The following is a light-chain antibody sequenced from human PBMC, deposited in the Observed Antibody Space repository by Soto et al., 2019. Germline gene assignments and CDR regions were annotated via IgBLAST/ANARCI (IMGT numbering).Light chain of an antibody. J-gene: IGLJ2*01. V-gene: IGLV2-14*01. CDR2: EVS. Sequence: QSALTQPASVSGSPGQSITISCTGTSSDVGGYKYVSWYQQHPDKAPKLIIFEVSNRPSGISSRFSGSKSGNTASLTISGLQTEDDSHYYCCSYANGNTLLFGGGTKLTVL. CDR1: SSDVGGYKY. CDR3: CSYANGNTLL.